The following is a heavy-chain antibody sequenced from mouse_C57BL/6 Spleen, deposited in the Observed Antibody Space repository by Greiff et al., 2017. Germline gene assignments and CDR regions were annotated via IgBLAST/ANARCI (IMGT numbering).Heavy chain of an antibody. V-gene: IGHV10-3*01. CDR3: VRDGAQATLAWFAY. D-gene: IGHD3-2*02. Sequence: EVKVVESGGGLVQPKGSLKLSCAASGFTFNTYAMHWVRQAPGKGLEWVARIRSKSSNYATYYADSVKDRFTISRDDSQSMLYLQMNNLKTEDTAMYYCVRDGAQATLAWFAYWGQGTLVTVSA. J-gene: IGHJ3*01. CDR2: IRSKSSNYAT. CDR1: GFTFNTYA.